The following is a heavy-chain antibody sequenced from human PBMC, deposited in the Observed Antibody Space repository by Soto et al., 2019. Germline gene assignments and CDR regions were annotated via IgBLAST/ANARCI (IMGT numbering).Heavy chain of an antibody. CDR1: GFTFGSYS. V-gene: IGHV3-21*01. CDR3: ARGGGYAVTDY. CDR2: ISSSSSYI. Sequence: GGSLRLSCAAAGFTFGSYSMDWVRQAPGKGLEWVSSISSSSSYIYYADSVKGRFTISRDNVKNSLYLQMNSLRAEDTAVYYCARGGGYAVTDYWGQGTLVTVSS. D-gene: IGHD5-12*01. J-gene: IGHJ4*02.